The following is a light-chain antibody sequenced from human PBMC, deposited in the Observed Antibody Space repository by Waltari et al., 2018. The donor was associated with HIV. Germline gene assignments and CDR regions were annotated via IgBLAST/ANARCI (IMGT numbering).Light chain of an antibody. J-gene: IGLJ2*01. V-gene: IGLV4-60*03. CDR1: SGHRSYI. Sequence: QPVLTQSSSASASLGSSVKLTCTLSSGHRSYIIAWHQQQPGKAPRYLMKLEGSGSYNKGGGIPDRFPGSSAGADRYLTISNPQSEDEADYYCDTWDSNTHKVVFGGGTKLTVL. CDR3: DTWDSNTHKVV. CDR2: LEGSGSY.